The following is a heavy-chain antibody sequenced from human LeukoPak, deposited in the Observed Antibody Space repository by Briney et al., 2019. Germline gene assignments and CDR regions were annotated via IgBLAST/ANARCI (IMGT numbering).Heavy chain of an antibody. CDR1: GYTFTSYA. J-gene: IGHJ6*03. D-gene: IGHD5-18*01. Sequence: ASVKVSCKASGYTFTSYAMNWVRQAPGHGLEWMGWINTNTGNPTYAQGFTGRFVFSLDTPVSTAYLQISSLKAEDTAVYSCARRDSYGPDYYYYVDVWGKGTTVTVSS. CDR3: ARRDSYGPDYYYYVDV. CDR2: INTNTGNP. V-gene: IGHV7-4-1*02.